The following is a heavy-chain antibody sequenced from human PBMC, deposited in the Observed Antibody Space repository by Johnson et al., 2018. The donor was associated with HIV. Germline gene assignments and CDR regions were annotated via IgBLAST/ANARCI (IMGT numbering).Heavy chain of an antibody. CDR2: ISYDGSNK. D-gene: IGHD2-15*01. CDR1: GFTFSSYG. Sequence: QVQLVESGGGVVQPWRSLRLSCAASGFTFSSYGMHWVRQAPGKGLEWVAVISYDGSNKYYADSVKGRFTISRDNSKNTLYLQMNSLRAEDTAVYYCASSAPGLLPNDAFDIWGQGTMVTVSS. V-gene: IGHV3-30*03. CDR3: ASSAPGLLPNDAFDI. J-gene: IGHJ3*02.